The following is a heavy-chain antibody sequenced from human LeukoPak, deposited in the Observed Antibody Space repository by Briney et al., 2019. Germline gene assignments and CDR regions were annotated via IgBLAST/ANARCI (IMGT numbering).Heavy chain of an antibody. J-gene: IGHJ6*04. Sequence: SETLSLTCTVSGGSVSSGSYYWSWIRQLPGKGLEWIGYIYYSGSTNYNPSLKSRVTISVDTSKNQFSLKLSSVTAADTAVYYCARDGVVRGYYYGMDVWGKGTTVTVSS. V-gene: IGHV4-61*01. D-gene: IGHD3-10*01. CDR2: IYYSGST. CDR3: ARDGVVRGYYYGMDV. CDR1: GGSVSSGSYY.